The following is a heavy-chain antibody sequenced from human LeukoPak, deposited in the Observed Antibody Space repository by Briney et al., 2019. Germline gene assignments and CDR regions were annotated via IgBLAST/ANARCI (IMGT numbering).Heavy chain of an antibody. CDR1: GYSISSGYY. CDR3: GRSAGFVHFDH. V-gene: IGHV4-38-2*02. D-gene: IGHD3-16*01. J-gene: IGHJ4*02. Sequence: SETLSLTCTVSGYSISSGYYWGWIRQPPGKGLEWIGSIYHSGSTYYNPSLKSRVTISVDTSKNQFSLIVRSVTAADTAVYYCGRSAGFVHFDHWGQGTLVTVTS. CDR2: IYHSGST.